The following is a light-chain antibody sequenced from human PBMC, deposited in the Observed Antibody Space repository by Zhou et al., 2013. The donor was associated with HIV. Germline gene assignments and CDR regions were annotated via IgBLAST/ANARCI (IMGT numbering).Light chain of an antibody. CDR2: DAS. CDR3: QQSSSFPRG. CDR1: QDISNY. J-gene: IGKJ1*01. V-gene: IGKV1-39*01. Sequence: DIQMTQSPSSLSASVGDRVTITCHASQDISNYLNWYQQKPGKAPKLLIYDASNLETGVPSRFSGSGSGTDFTLTISNLQPEDFATYYCQQSSSFPRGFGQGTKVEIK.